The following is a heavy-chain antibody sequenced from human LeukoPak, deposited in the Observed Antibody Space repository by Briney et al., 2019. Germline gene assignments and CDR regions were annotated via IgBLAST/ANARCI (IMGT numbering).Heavy chain of an antibody. CDR1: GFTFSNYV. CDR2: ISGSGDTT. J-gene: IGHJ5*02. Sequence: GGSLRLSCAASGFTFSNYVMSWVRQAPGKGLEWVSGISGSGDTTNHADSVKGRFTISRDNSKNTLYLQMNSLRAEDTAVYYCAKLRFRSIAAAGTNNWFDPWGQGTLVTVSS. V-gene: IGHV3-23*01. D-gene: IGHD6-13*01. CDR3: AKLRFRSIAAAGTNNWFDP.